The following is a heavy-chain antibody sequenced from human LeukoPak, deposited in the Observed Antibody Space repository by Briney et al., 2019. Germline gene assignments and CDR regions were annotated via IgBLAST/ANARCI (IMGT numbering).Heavy chain of an antibody. CDR2: INPNNGGT. CDR1: GYTFTGYY. CDR3: ARQGSSWDFDY. J-gene: IGHJ4*02. Sequence: GASVEVSCKASGYTFTGYYMHWVRQAPGQGLEWMGWINPNNGGTNYAQKFQGRVTMTRDTSISTAYMELSRLRSDDTAVYYCARQGSSWDFDYWGQGTLVTVSS. V-gene: IGHV1-2*02. D-gene: IGHD6-13*01.